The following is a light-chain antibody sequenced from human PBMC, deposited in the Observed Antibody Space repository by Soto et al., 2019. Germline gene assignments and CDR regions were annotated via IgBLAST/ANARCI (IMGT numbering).Light chain of an antibody. Sequence: EIVMTQSPATLSVSPGERATLSCRARQSINKNLAWYQQKPAQAPRLLIFDASTRATGTPARFRGSGSGTEFTLTISSLQSEDFAIYYCQQYHNWPPLTFGGGTKVEIK. CDR1: QSINKN. V-gene: IGKV3-15*01. CDR2: DAS. CDR3: QQYHNWPPLT. J-gene: IGKJ4*01.